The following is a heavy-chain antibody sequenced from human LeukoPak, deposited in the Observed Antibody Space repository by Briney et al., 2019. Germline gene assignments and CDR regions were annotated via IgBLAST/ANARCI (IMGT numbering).Heavy chain of an antibody. CDR3: ESGGRSRSDAFDI. CDR2: ISSSSSYT. Sequence: PGGSLRLSCAASGFTFSDYYMSWVRQAPGKGLEWVSYISSSSSYTNYADSVKVRFTISRDNTKNSLHLQMNSITAETPAVNSSESGGRSRSDAFDIWGQGTMVTVSS. D-gene: IGHD2-15*01. J-gene: IGHJ3*02. CDR1: GFTFSDYY. V-gene: IGHV3-11*03.